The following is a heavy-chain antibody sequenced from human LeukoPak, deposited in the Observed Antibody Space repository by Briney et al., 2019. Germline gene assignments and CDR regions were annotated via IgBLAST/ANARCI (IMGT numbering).Heavy chain of an antibody. V-gene: IGHV3-53*01. D-gene: IGHD2-15*01. CDR3: ASGGTGARKFYSDPFHY. Sequence: GGSLRLSCAACGFTVSNNYMSWVRQAPGRGLEWVSILYSAGATYYTDSVRGRFTISRDSSKNTVCLQMNSLRAEDTAVYYCASGGTGARKFYSDPFHYWGQGTLVTVSS. CDR2: LYSAGAT. J-gene: IGHJ4*02. CDR1: GFTVSNNY.